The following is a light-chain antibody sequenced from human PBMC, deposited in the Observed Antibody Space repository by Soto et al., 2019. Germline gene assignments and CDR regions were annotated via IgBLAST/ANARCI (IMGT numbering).Light chain of an antibody. CDR3: ASFRSGTILV. CDR1: RSDIGDSNF. Sequence: QSVLTQPASVSGSAGQSVTISCTGPRSDIGDSNFISWYQHSPGKAPRLLIYEVNNRPSGVSRRFSGSKAGNTASLTISGRLDDVEADYFCASFRSGTILVFGSGTKVTVL. V-gene: IGLV2-14*01. CDR2: EVN. J-gene: IGLJ1*01.